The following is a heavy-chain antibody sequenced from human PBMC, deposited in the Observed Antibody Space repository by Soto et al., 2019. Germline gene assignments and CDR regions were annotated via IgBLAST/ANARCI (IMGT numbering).Heavy chain of an antibody. CDR3: ARERGNWNNAFDI. Sequence: PSATLSLTCSVSGAYFSSYNRNCIRQPRGKGLEWIGYGSYIGNNTYNPSLHSRVFTSLDTSNSQFSLRFSPITAADTAVYYCARERGNWNNAFDIWGQGTMVT. V-gene: IGHV4-59*01. CDR2: GSYIGNN. CDR1: GAYFSSYN. J-gene: IGHJ3*02. D-gene: IGHD1-1*01.